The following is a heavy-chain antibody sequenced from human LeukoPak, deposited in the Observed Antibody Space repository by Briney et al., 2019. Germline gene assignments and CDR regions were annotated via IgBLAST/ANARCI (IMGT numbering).Heavy chain of an antibody. J-gene: IGHJ4*02. V-gene: IGHV4-59*11. Sequence: SETLSLTCNVSGESISSHYWSWTRQSPGKGLEWIGYVTNSGSTNYNPSLKSRVTMSVDTSKNQFSLKLSSVTAADTAVYYCARDGGYYDSSGYYTFDYWGQGTLVTVSS. D-gene: IGHD3-22*01. CDR3: ARDGGYYDSSGYYTFDY. CDR1: GESISSHY. CDR2: VTNSGST.